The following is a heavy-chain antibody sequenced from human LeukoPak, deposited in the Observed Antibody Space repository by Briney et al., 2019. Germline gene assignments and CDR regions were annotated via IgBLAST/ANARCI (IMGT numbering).Heavy chain of an antibody. Sequence: SVKVSCKASGGTFSSYAISWVRQAPGQGLEWVGGIIPIFGTANYAQKFQGRVAITADESTSTAYMELSSLRSEDTAVYYCARHMTTVVTSLDFWGQGTLVTVSS. J-gene: IGHJ4*02. CDR2: IIPIFGTA. CDR1: GGTFSSYA. CDR3: ARHMTTVVTSLDF. D-gene: IGHD4-23*01. V-gene: IGHV1-69*13.